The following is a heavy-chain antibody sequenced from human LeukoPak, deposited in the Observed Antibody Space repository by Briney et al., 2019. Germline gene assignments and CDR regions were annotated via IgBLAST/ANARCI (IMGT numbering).Heavy chain of an antibody. J-gene: IGHJ3*01. D-gene: IGHD3-22*01. CDR3: ARQRYFDGSGYYAAFDF. V-gene: IGHV5-51*01. CDR1: GYSFTSYW. CDR2: IYPGDSDT. Sequence: ESLKISCKGSGYSFTSYWIGWVRQMPGKGLEWMGIIYPGDSDTTYSPSFQGQVTISADKSINTAYLRWSSLKASDTAMYYCARQRYFDGSGYYAAFDFWGQGTMVTVSS.